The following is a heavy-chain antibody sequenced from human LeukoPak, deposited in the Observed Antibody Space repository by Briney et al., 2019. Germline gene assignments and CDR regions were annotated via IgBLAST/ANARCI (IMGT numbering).Heavy chain of an antibody. CDR2: FDPEDGET. CDR1: GYTLTELS. V-gene: IGHV1-24*01. J-gene: IGHJ4*02. CDR3: ATIGFRSGGSCYPFVY. D-gene: IGHD2-15*01. Sequence: ASVKVSCKVSGYTLTELSMHWVRQAPGKGLEWMGGFDPEDGETIYAQKFQGRVTMTEDTSTNTAYMELSSLRSEDTAVYYCATIGFRSGGSCYPFVYWGQGALVTVSS.